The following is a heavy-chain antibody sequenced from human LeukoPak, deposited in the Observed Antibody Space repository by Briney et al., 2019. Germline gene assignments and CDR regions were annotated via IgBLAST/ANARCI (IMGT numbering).Heavy chain of an antibody. D-gene: IGHD3-9*01. J-gene: IGHJ4*02. V-gene: IGHV5-51*01. CDR3: ARGELLRYFDWLYNSYYFDY. CDR2: IYPGDSDT. Sequence: GESLKISCKGSGYSFTSYWIGWVRQMPGKGLEWMGIIYPGDSDTGYSPSFQGQVTISADKSISTAYLQWSSLKASDTAMYYCARGELLRYFDWLYNSYYFDYWGQGTLVTVSS. CDR1: GYSFTSYW.